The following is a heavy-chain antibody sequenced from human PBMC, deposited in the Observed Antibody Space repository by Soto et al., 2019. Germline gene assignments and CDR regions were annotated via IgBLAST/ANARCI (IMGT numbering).Heavy chain of an antibody. J-gene: IGHJ4*02. D-gene: IGHD5-18*01. CDR3: ARASYSYGYGYFDY. V-gene: IGHV4-31*03. CDR1: GGSISSGGYY. Sequence: SETLSLTCTVSGGSISSGGYYWSWIRQHPGKGLEWIGYIYYSGSTYYNPSLKSRVTISVDTSKSQFCLKLSSVTAADTAVYYCARASYSYGYGYFDYWGQGTLVTVSS. CDR2: IYYSGST.